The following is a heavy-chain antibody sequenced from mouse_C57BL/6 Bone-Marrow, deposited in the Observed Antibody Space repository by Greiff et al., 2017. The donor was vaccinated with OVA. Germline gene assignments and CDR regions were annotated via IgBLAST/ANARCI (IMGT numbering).Heavy chain of an antibody. V-gene: IGHV6-6*01. CDR3: TGYYGSSLYYAMDY. J-gene: IGHJ4*01. Sequence: EVKLMESGGGLVQPGGSMKLSCAASGFTFSDAWMDWVRQSPEKGLEWVAEIRNKANNHATYYAESVKGRFTISRDDSKSSVYLQMNSLRAEDTGIYYGTGYYGSSLYYAMDYWGQGTSVTVSS. CDR2: IRNKANNHAT. D-gene: IGHD1-1*01. CDR1: GFTFSDAW.